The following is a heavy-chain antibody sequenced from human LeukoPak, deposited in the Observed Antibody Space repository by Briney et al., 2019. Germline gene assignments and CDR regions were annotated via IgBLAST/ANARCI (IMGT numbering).Heavy chain of an antibody. J-gene: IGHJ4*02. CDR2: INPSACTT. V-gene: IGHV1-46*01. D-gene: IGHD1-26*01. CDR3: ATVNRELLREISIDY. Sequence: ASVTVSFTSSVYTFTNNYMHWVRQAPGQGREGMGIINPSACTTSYPQTFQRRVTVTRDTSTSTVYMELSSLRSEHTAVYYCATVNRELLREISIDYWGQGTLVTVSS. CDR1: VYTFTNNY.